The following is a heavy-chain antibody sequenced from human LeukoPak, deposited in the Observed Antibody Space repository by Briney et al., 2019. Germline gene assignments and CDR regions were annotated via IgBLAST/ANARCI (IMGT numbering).Heavy chain of an antibody. CDR3: AREWDSGSYYLGYFDY. V-gene: IGHV3-72*01. D-gene: IGHD1-26*01. CDR1: GFTFSDHY. CDR2: IRNKANSYTT. Sequence: PGGSLRLSCAASGFTFSDHYMDWVRQAPGKGLEWVGRIRNKANSYTTEYAASVKGRFTISRDDSKNSLYLQINSLKCEDTAVYYCAREWDSGSYYLGYFDYWGQGTLVTVS. J-gene: IGHJ4*02.